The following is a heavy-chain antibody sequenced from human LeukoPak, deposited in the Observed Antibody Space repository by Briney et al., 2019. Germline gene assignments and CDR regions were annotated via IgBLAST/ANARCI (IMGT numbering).Heavy chain of an antibody. CDR3: ARVVTSGIAAAGLNWFDP. J-gene: IGHJ5*02. CDR2: ISWNSGSI. D-gene: IGHD6-13*01. CDR1: GFTFDDYA. V-gene: IGHV3-9*01. Sequence: GGSLRLSCAASGFTFDDYAMHWVRQAPGKGLEWVSGISWNSGSIGYADSVKGRFTISRDNAKNSLYLQMNSLRAEDTAVYYCARVVTSGIAAAGLNWFDPWSQGTLVTVSS.